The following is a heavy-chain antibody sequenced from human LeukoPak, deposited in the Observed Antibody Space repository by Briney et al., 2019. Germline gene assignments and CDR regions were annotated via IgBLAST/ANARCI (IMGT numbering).Heavy chain of an antibody. V-gene: IGHV3-21*01. CDR1: GFTFSIFA. CDR2: ISSSSSYI. J-gene: IGHJ5*02. CDR3: ASYGGAPNWFDP. Sequence: PGGSLRLSCAASGFTFSIFAMIWVRQPPGKGLEWVSSISSSSSYIYYADSVKGRFTISRDNAKNSLYLQMNSLRAEDTAVYYCASYGGAPNWFDPWGQGTLVTVSS. D-gene: IGHD4-23*01.